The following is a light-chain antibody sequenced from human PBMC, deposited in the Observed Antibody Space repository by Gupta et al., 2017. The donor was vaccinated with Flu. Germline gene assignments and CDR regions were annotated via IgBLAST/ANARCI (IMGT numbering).Light chain of an antibody. Sequence: GSQFVSSRYLAWYQQKPGQAPRLLIYGASTRATGIPDRFSGSGSGSDFTLTITRLEPEDFAVYYCQQYGGSPWTFGQGTKVEIK. J-gene: IGKJ1*01. V-gene: IGKV3-20*01. CDR2: GAS. CDR1: QFVSSRY. CDR3: QQYGGSPWT.